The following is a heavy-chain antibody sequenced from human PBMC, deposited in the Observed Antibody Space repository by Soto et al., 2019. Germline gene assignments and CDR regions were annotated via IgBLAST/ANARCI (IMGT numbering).Heavy chain of an antibody. CDR3: ARGSHSGFPDYDY. CDR1: GYTFTSYY. CDR2: ISAYNGNT. J-gene: IGHJ4*02. D-gene: IGHD2-21*01. V-gene: IGHV1-18*04. Sequence: EASVKVSCKASGYTFTSYYMHWVRQAPGQGLEWMGWISAYNGNTNYAQKLQGRVTMTTDTSTSTAYMELRSLRSDDTAVYYCARGSHSGFPDYDYWGQGTLVTVSS.